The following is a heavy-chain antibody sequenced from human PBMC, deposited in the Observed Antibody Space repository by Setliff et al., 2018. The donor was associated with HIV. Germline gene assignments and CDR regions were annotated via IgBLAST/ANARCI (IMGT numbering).Heavy chain of an antibody. Sequence: LRLSCAASGFTFSSYTMNWVRQAPGKGLDWVSYISSSGSTIYYADSVKGRFTISRDSAKNSLYLQMNSLRAEDTAVYYCATGEYYDSFRNWGQGTLVTVSS. CDR3: ATGEYYDSFRN. CDR1: GFTFSSYT. D-gene: IGHD3-22*01. CDR2: ISSSGSTI. J-gene: IGHJ1*01. V-gene: IGHV3-48*04.